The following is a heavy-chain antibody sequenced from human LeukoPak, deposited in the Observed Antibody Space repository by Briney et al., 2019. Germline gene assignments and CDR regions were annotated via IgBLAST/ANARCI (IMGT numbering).Heavy chain of an antibody. D-gene: IGHD3-22*01. CDR3: ARWGIYYYDSSGYWLTSDY. CDR1: GGSISSYY. J-gene: IGHJ4*02. Sequence: LETLSLTCTVSGGSISSYYWSWIRQPPGKGLEWIGYIYYSGSTNYNPSLKSRVTISVDTSKNQFSLKLSSVTAADTAVYYCARWGIYYYDSSGYWLTSDYWGQGTLVTVSS. CDR2: IYYSGST. V-gene: IGHV4-59*01.